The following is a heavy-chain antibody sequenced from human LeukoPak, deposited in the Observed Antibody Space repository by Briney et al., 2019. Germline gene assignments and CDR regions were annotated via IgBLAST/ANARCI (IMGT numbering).Heavy chain of an antibody. J-gene: IGHJ4*02. D-gene: IGHD1/OR15-1a*01. V-gene: IGHV3-23*01. CDR2: ISDSGAST. CDR3: AKAKILTNTWNIFDF. CDR1: GFTFSSHA. Sequence: PGGSLRLSCAASGFTFSSHAMSWVRQAPGKGLEWVSGISDSGASTYCAGSVKGRFTISRDNSKTTLYLQMNSLRAEDTAVFSGAKAKILTNTWNIFDFWGQGPRAPVPP.